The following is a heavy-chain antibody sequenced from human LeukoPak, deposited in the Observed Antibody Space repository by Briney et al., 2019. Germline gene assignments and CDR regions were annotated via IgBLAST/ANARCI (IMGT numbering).Heavy chain of an antibody. CDR2: IYYSGST. CDR3: ARGRYYYGSGSYYNLPDYYYYYGMDV. CDR1: GGSIGSYY. Sequence: SETLSLTCTVSGGSIGSYYWSWIRQPPGKGLEWIGYIYYSGSTNYNPSLKSRVTISVDTSKNQFSLKLSSVTAADTAVYYCARGRYYYGSGSYYNLPDYYYYYGMDVWGQGTTVTVSS. D-gene: IGHD3-10*01. V-gene: IGHV4-59*12. J-gene: IGHJ6*02.